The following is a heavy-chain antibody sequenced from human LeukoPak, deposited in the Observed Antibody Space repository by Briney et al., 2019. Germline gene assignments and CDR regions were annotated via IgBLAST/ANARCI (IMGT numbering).Heavy chain of an antibody. CDR3: ARDKEMATITGKKYFFDY. J-gene: IGHJ4*02. Sequence: ASVKVSCKDSGGTFIRYAISWVGQAPGEGGEGMGRIITIFARSNYAHKFPGIVTITTDESTSTAYMELSSLRSEDTAVYYCARDKEMATITGKKYFFDYWGQGTLLTVSS. CDR1: GGTFIRYA. CDR2: IITIFARS. D-gene: IGHD5-24*01. V-gene: IGHV1-69*05.